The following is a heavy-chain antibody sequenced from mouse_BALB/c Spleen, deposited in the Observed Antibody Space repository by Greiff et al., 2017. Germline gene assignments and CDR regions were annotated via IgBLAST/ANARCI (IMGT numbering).Heavy chain of an antibody. D-gene: IGHD2-14*01. J-gene: IGHJ3*01. V-gene: IGHV1-82*01. CDR1: GYAFSSSW. CDR2: IYPGDGDT. Sequence: QVQLQQSGPELVKPGASVKISCKASGYAFSSSWMNWVKQRPGQGLEWIGRIYPGDGDTNYNGKFKGKATLTADKSSSTAYMQLSSLTSVDSAVYFCARSPSIGGFAYWGQGTLVTVSA. CDR3: ARSPSIGGFAY.